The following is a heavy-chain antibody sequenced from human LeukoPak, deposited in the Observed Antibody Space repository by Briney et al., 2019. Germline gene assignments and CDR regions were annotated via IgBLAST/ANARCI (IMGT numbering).Heavy chain of an antibody. CDR2: TYYRSKWYN. CDR1: GDSVSSNSAA. V-gene: IGHV6-1*01. CDR3: ARASKLLWFGELSPAAFDI. J-gene: IGHJ3*02. D-gene: IGHD3-10*01. Sequence: SQTLSLTCAISGDSVSSNSAAWNWIRQSPSRGLEWLGRTYYRSKWYNDYAVSVKSRITINPDTSKNQFSLQLNSVTPEDTAVYYCARASKLLWFGELSPAAFDIWGQGTMVTVSS.